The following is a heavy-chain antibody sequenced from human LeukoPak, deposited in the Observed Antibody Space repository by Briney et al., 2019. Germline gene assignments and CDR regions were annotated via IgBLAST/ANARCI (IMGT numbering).Heavy chain of an antibody. V-gene: IGHV3-7*01. D-gene: IGHD2-21*01. Sequence: GGSLRLSCAASGFTFSTYWMSWVRPAPGKGLEWVANIKQDESEKYYVDSVKGRFTISRDNAKNSLFLQMNSLRAEDTAVYYCARAPYCGRDCYVYAFDIWGLGTMVTVSS. CDR3: ARAPYCGRDCYVYAFDI. J-gene: IGHJ3*02. CDR2: IKQDESEK. CDR1: GFTFSTYW.